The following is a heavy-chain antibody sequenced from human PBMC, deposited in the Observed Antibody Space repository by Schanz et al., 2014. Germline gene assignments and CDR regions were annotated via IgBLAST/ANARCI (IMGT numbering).Heavy chain of an antibody. V-gene: IGHV3-30*02. CDR3: AKDRRDNYGSGTFYFEH. J-gene: IGHJ4*02. Sequence: VQLVESGGGVVQPGGSLRLSCVGSGYSFSDYDMYWIRQAPGKGLEWLAFLRSDGSRRDYADSVKGRFTISRDTSKNTLYLQMSSLRAEDTAWYFCAKDRRDNYGSGTFYFEHWGQGTLVTVSS. D-gene: IGHD3-10*01. CDR2: LRSDGSRR. CDR1: GYSFSDYD.